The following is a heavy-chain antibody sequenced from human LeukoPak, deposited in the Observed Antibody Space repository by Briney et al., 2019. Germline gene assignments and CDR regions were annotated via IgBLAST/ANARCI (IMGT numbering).Heavy chain of an antibody. CDR3: ARGRVVVPAAIPSAQYNWFDP. D-gene: IGHD2-2*01. CDR2: INPNIGTT. Sequence: VASVKVSCKASGYTFSSYAISWVRQAPGQGLEWMGWINPNIGTTNYAQKFQGRVTITTDESTSTAYMELSSLRSEDTAVYYCARGRVVVPAAIPSAQYNWFDPWGQGTLVTVSS. CDR1: GYTFSSYA. J-gene: IGHJ5*02. V-gene: IGHV1-69*05.